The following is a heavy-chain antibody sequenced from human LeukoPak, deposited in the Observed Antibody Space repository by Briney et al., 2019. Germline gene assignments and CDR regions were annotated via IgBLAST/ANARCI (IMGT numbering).Heavy chain of an antibody. D-gene: IGHD5-24*01. Sequence: ASVKVSCKASGYTFTSYSINWVRQAPGQGLEWMGWISAYNGNTNYAQKLQGRVTMTTDTSTSTDYLELSSLRSEDTAVYYCARDNSVRDEAWWFNPWGQGTLVTVSS. J-gene: IGHJ5*02. CDR3: ARDNSVRDEAWWFNP. V-gene: IGHV1-18*01. CDR2: ISAYNGNT. CDR1: GYTFTSYS.